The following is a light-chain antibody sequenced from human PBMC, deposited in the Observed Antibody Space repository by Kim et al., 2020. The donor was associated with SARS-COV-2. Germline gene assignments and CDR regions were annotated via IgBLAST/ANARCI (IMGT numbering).Light chain of an antibody. J-gene: IGKJ4*01. V-gene: IGKV3-15*01. CDR3: QQYNNWPPT. CDR2: GAS. Sequence: PEDRPTLSCRASQRVSTNLAWYQQKPGQAPRLLIYGASTRATGIPARFSGSGSETEFTLSISSLQSEDFAVYYCQQYNNWPPTFGGGTKVDIK. CDR1: QRVSTN.